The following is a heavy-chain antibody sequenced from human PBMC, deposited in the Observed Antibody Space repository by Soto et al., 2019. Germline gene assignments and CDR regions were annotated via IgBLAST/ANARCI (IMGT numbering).Heavy chain of an antibody. V-gene: IGHV3-30*18. CDR1: GFTFSSYG. J-gene: IGHJ6*02. Sequence: GSLRLSCAASGFTFSSYGMHWVRQAPGKGLEWVAVISYDGSNKYYADSVKGRFTISRDNSKNTLYLQMNSLRAEDTAVYYCAKGLDYGDYNYYYGMDVWGQGTTVTVSS. CDR3: AKGLDYGDYNYYYGMDV. CDR2: ISYDGSNK. D-gene: IGHD4-17*01.